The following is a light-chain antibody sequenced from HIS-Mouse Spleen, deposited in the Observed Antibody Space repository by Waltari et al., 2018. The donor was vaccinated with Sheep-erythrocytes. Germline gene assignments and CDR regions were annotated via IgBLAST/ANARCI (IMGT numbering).Light chain of an antibody. CDR3: QAWDSSTVV. CDR1: KLGDKY. Sequence: SYELTQPPSVSVSPGQTASITCSGDKLGDKYACWYHQKPGQSPVLVIYQDSNRPSGIPERFSGSNSGNTATLTISGTQAMDEADDYCQAWDSSTVVFGGGTKLTVL. V-gene: IGLV3-1*01. J-gene: IGLJ2*01. CDR2: QDS.